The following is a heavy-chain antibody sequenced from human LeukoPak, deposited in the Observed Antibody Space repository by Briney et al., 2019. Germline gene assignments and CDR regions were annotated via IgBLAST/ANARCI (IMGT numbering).Heavy chain of an antibody. CDR2: IYYSGST. D-gene: IGHD3-16*02. CDR1: GGSISSYY. J-gene: IGHJ4*02. CDR3: ARGSVDDYVWGSYRYYYFDY. V-gene: IGHV4-59*01. Sequence: SETLSLTCTVSGGSISSYYWSWIRQPPGKGLEWIGYIYYSGSTNYNPSLKSRVTISVDMSKNQFSLKLSSVTAADTAVYYCARGSVDDYVWGSYRYYYFDYWGQGTLVTVSS.